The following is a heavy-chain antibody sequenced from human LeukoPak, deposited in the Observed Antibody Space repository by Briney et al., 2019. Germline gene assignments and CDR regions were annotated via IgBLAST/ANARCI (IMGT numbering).Heavy chain of an antibody. D-gene: IGHD3-10*01. J-gene: IGHJ4*02. Sequence: GGSLRLSCAASGFTFSSYAMHWVRQAPGKGLEWVAVIWYDGSYKYYADSVTGRFTISRDDSKSTLYLQMNSLRAEDTAVYYCSRTDFGRSLDYWGQGTLVTVSA. CDR3: SRTDFGRSLDY. V-gene: IGHV3-30*04. CDR1: GFTFSSYA. CDR2: IWYDGSYK.